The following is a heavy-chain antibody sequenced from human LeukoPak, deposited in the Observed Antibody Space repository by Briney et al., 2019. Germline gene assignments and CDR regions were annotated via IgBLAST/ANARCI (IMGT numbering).Heavy chain of an antibody. CDR3: ARGRARLLGMDV. V-gene: IGHV4-34*01. CDR1: GGSFSGYY. J-gene: IGHJ6*02. D-gene: IGHD4/OR15-4a*01. Sequence: SETLSLTCAVYGGSFSGYYWSWIRQPPGKRLEWIGEINHSGSTNYNPSLKSRVTISVDTSKNQFSLKLSSVTAADTAVYYCARGRARLLGMDVWGQGTTATVSS. CDR2: INHSGST.